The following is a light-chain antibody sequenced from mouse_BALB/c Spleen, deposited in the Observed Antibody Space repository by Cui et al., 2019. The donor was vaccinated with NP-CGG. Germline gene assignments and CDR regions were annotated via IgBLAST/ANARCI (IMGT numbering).Light chain of an antibody. CDR2: GTN. CDR3: ALWYSNHWV. CDR1: TGAVTTSNY. V-gene: IGLV1*01. Sequence: QAVVTQESALTTSPGATVTLTCRSSTGAVTTSNYANCVQEKPDQLITGLIGGTNNPVPCGPGRFSGSLVGDKGALTITGAQTEDEAIYFCALWYSNHWVFGGGTKLTV. J-gene: IGLJ1*01.